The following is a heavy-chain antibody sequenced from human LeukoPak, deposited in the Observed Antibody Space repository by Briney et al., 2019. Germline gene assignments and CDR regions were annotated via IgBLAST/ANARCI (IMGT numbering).Heavy chain of an antibody. CDR2: IHYSGTT. J-gene: IGHJ6*03. CDR3: ARVSWFPGTSYYYMDV. CDR1: GGSISSYY. V-gene: IGHV4-59*01. Sequence: SETLSLTCTVSGGSISSYYWSWIRPPPGKGLEWIGYIHYSGTTNYNPSLKSRVTMSVDTSKNQSSLKLSSVTAADTAVYFCARVSWFPGTSYYYMDVWGKGTTVTVSS. D-gene: IGHD1-1*01.